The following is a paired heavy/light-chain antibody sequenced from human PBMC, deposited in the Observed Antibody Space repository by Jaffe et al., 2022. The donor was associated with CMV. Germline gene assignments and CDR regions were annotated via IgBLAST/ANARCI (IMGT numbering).Light chain of an antibody. CDR1: SSNIGSNT. V-gene: IGLV1-44*01. CDR2: SNN. J-gene: IGLJ3*02. CDR3: AAWDDSLNGRWV. Sequence: QSVLTQPPSASGTPGQRVTISCSGSSSNIGSNTVNWYQQLPGTAPKLLIYSNNQRPSGVPDRFSGSKSGTSASLAISGLQSEDEADYYCAAWDDSLNGRWVFGGGTKLTVL.
Heavy chain of an antibody. CDR2: INPSGGST. D-gene: IGHD3-22*01. V-gene: IGHV1-46*01. CDR1: GYTFTSYY. Sequence: QVQLVQSGAEVKKPGASVKVSCKASGYTFTSYYMHWVRQAPGQGLEWMGIINPSGGSTSYAQKFQGRVTMTRDTSTSTVYMELSSLRSEDTAVYYCARNLNYYDSSGYYYYYYYGMDVWGQGTTVTVSS. CDR3: ARNLNYYDSSGYYYYYYYGMDV. J-gene: IGHJ6*02.